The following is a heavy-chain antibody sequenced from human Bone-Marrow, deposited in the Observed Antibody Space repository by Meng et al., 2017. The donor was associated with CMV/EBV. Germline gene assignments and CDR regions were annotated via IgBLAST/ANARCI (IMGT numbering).Heavy chain of an antibody. CDR3: ARGPHYYDSSGYYNS. V-gene: IGHV4-39*07. D-gene: IGHD3-22*01. Sequence: SETLSLTCTVSGDSIIVSSHYWGWIRQPPGKGLEWIGSIYYSGDSYYNPSLKSRVTISVDTSKNEFSLKLSSVTAADTAVYHCARGPHYYDSSGYYNSWGQGTLVTVSS. CDR2: IYYSGDS. CDR1: GDSIIVSSHY. J-gene: IGHJ4*02.